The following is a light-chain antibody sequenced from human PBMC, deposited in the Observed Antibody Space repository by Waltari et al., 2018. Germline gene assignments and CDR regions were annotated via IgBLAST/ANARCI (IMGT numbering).Light chain of an antibody. CDR3: QQYNDYPRT. Sequence: DIQMTQSPFTLSASVGDRVTIICRASQSISTWLAWYQQKPGKAPKLLIYKASGLESGVPSRFGGSVSGTEFTLTSSSLQPDDFATDYCQQYNDYPRTFGGGTKVEIK. V-gene: IGKV1-5*03. CDR1: QSISTW. J-gene: IGKJ4*01. CDR2: KAS.